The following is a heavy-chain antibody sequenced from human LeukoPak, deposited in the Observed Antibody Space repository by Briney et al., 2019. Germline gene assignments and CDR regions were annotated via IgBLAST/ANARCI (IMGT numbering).Heavy chain of an antibody. CDR3: ARLGRYADY. CDR2: ISGSGGSS. Sequence: GGSLRLSCAASGFTFTNYAMTWVRQVPGKGLEWVSHISGSGGSSYHVDSVKGRFTISRDNSKNTLYLQMNSLRAEDTAVYYCARLGRYADYWGQGTLVTVSS. V-gene: IGHV3-23*01. CDR1: GFTFTNYA. J-gene: IGHJ4*02. D-gene: IGHD3-16*01.